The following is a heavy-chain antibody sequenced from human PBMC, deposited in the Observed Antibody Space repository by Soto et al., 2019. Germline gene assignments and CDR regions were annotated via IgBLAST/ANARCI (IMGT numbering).Heavy chain of an antibody. J-gene: IGHJ5*02. CDR2: VYTSWNT. V-gene: IGHV4-4*07. Sequence: QVKLQESGPGLVNPSVTLSLTRTVSGDSFSGYYWSWFRQHAGKGLEWIGRVYTSWNTDDNPSLTSRVTVSVDTSKNQCALKLRFVTAADTAVYYCAREAAETVGDGYWCDPWGQGTLVTVSS. CDR1: GDSFSGYY. CDR3: AREAAETVGDGYWCDP. D-gene: IGHD6-13*01.